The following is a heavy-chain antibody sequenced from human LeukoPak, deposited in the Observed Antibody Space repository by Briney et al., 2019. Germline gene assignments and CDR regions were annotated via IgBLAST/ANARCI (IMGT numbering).Heavy chain of an antibody. J-gene: IGHJ4*02. CDR3: AADLTAAGTWDFDY. V-gene: IGHV1-58*01. D-gene: IGHD6-13*01. CDR1: GFTFTSSA. CDR2: IVVGSGNT. Sequence: SVKVSCKASGFTFTSSAVQWVRQARGQRLEWIGWIVVGSGNTNYAQKFQERVTITRDMSTSTAYMELSSLRSEDTAVYYCAADLTAAGTWDFDYWGQGTLVTVSS.